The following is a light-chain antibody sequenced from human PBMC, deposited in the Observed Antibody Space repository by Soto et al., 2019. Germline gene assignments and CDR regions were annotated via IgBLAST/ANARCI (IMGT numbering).Light chain of an antibody. CDR2: EVS. J-gene: IGLJ1*01. CDR3: SSYTRQYTPSYV. V-gene: IGLV2-14*01. Sequence: ALTQPASVSGSPGQSITLSCTGTSSDVGGYNYVSWYQQHPGKAPKLMIYEVSNRPSGISHRFSGSKSGNTASLTISGLRAEDEADYYCSSYTRQYTPSYVFGTGTKVTVL. CDR1: SSDVGGYNY.